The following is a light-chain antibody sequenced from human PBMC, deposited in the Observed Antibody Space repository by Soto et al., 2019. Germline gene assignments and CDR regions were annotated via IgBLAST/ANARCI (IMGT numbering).Light chain of an antibody. CDR2: EVN. V-gene: IGLV2-8*01. J-gene: IGLJ3*02. CDR1: SSDVGAYDY. CDR3: SAYTARSTLV. Sequence: QSALTQPPSASGSPGQSVTISCTGTSSDVGAYDYVCWYQQHPGKAPKLMIYEVNKRPSGVPDRFSGSKSGNTASLTISGLQPEDEGDYYCSAYTARSTLVFGGGTQLTVL.